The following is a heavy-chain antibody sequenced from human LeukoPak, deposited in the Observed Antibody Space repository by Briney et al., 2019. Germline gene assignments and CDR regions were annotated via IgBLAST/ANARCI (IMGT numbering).Heavy chain of an antibody. CDR3: ASVVQGP. Sequence: SETLSLTCTVSGGSISSYYWSWIRQPPGKGLEWIGYIYYSGSTNYNPSLKSRVTISVDTSKNQFSLKLSSVTAADTAVYYCASVVQGPWGQGTLVTVSS. CDR1: GGSISSYY. CDR2: IYYSGST. V-gene: IGHV4-59*12. J-gene: IGHJ5*02. D-gene: IGHD3-10*01.